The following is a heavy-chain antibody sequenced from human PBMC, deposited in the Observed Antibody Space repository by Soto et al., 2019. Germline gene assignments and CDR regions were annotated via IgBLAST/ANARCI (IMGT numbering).Heavy chain of an antibody. CDR1: GFTFSSYD. V-gene: IGHV3-13*01. Sequence: EVQLVESGGGLVQPGGSLRLSCAASGFTFSSYDMHWVRQATGKGLEWVSAIGTAGDTYYPGSVKGRFTISRENAKNSLYLQMNSLRAGDTAVYYCARGTGGDSYYFDYWGQGTLVTVSS. CDR2: IGTAGDT. D-gene: IGHD2-21*02. CDR3: ARGTGGDSYYFDY. J-gene: IGHJ4*02.